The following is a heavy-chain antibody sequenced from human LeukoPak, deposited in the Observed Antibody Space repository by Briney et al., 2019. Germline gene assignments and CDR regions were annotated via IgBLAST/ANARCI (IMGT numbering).Heavy chain of an antibody. CDR2: IIPIFGTA. CDR1: GGTFSSYA. V-gene: IGHV1-69*05. CDR3: ASRYCSSTSCHYYFDY. Sequence: SVKVSCKASGGTFSSYAISWVRQAPGQGLEWMGGIIPIFGTANYAQKFQGRVTITTDESTSTAYMELSSLRSEDTAVYYCASRYCSSTSCHYYFDYWGQGTLVTVSS. J-gene: IGHJ4*02. D-gene: IGHD2-2*01.